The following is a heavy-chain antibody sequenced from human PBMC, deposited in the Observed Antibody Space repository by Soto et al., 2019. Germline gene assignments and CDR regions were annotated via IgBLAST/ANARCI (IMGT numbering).Heavy chain of an antibody. CDR3: ARVTTVSLDY. Sequence: QVQLVESGGGVVQPGRSLRLSCAASGFTFSSHGMSWVRQAPGKGLEWVALIWDDGTQKYYVDSVKGRFTISRDNSKNTLSLQMNSLRAEDTAVYYCARVTTVSLDYWGQGTLVTVSS. J-gene: IGHJ4*02. V-gene: IGHV3-33*01. CDR2: IWDDGTQK. D-gene: IGHD4-17*01. CDR1: GFTFSSHG.